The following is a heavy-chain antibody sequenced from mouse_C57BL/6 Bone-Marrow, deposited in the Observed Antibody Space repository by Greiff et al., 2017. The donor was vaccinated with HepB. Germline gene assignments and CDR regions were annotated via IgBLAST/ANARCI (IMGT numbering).Heavy chain of an antibody. CDR2: INTGGNYT. CDR1: GFTLSTSG. V-gene: IGHV5-6*01. Sequence: EVKVVESGGDLVKSGGSLKLSCAASGFTLSTSGMSWVRQTPDKRLEWVATINTGGNYTYYSDSVKGRFTISRDTAKNTLFLQMSSLKSEDTAIYYCARDRFDYYFDYWGQGTTLTVSS. CDR3: ARDRFDYYFDY. D-gene: IGHD2-14*01. J-gene: IGHJ2*01.